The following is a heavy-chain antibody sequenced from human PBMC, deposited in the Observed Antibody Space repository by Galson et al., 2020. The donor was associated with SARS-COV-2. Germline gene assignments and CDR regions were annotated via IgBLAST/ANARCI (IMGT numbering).Heavy chain of an antibody. D-gene: IGHD3-22*01. J-gene: IGHJ4*02. V-gene: IGHV3-30*18. CDR1: GLTFSRYG. Sequence: GESLKISCVGSGLTFSRYGMHWVRQAPGKGLEWVAIIIHDGTNEYYADSVKGRFTISRDNSKNTLYLQMNSLRAEDTAVYYCAKDHGLTNGYYLIDYWGQGTLVTVSS. CDR2: IIHDGTNE. CDR3: AKDHGLTNGYYLIDY.